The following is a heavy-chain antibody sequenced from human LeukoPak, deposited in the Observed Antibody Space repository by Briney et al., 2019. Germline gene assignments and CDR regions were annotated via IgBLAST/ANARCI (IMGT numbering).Heavy chain of an antibody. D-gene: IGHD5-24*01. J-gene: IGHJ4*02. CDR3: AREIGTDGYNYVDS. Sequence: KPSETLSLTCTVSGGSVTSSSHYWGWIRQPPGKGLEWIASIYYSGDDYYNPSLKSRVTISVDMSKNQFSLKLNSVTAADSAVYYCAREIGTDGYNYVDSWGQGTLVTVSS. CDR2: IYYSGDD. CDR1: GGSVTSSSHY. V-gene: IGHV4-39*07.